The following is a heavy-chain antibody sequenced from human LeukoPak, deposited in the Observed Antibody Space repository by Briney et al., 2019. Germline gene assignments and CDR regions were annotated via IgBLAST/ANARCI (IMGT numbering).Heavy chain of an antibody. V-gene: IGHV3-48*03. D-gene: IGHD6-19*01. Sequence: GGALRLSCAASGFTFSSYEMNWVRQAPGKGLEGVSYISSSGSTIYYADSVKGRFTISRDNAKNSLYLQMNSLRAEDTAVYYCARYGAVAGGVYWGQGTLVTVSS. CDR3: ARYGAVAGGVY. J-gene: IGHJ4*02. CDR2: ISSSGSTI. CDR1: GFTFSSYE.